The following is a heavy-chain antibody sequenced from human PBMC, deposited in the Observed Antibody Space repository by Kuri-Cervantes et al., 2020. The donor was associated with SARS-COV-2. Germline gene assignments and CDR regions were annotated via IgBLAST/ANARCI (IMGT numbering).Heavy chain of an antibody. V-gene: IGHV3-53*01. CDR2: IYSDGTT. CDR1: GFTVSTNY. D-gene: IGHD6-19*01. Sequence: GESLKISCAASGFTVSTNYMSWVRQAPGKGLEWVSIIYSDGTTYYADPVKGRFTISRDNPKNTVNLQMNSLRGEDTALYYCARAGYSTGWFPDWYFDLWGRGTLVTVSS. CDR3: ARAGYSTGWFPDWYFDL. J-gene: IGHJ2*01.